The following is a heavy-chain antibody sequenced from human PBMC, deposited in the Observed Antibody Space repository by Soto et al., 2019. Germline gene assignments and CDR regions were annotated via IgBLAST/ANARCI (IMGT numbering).Heavy chain of an antibody. CDR1: GYTFSNYD. CDR2: VNPNNGDT. V-gene: IGHV1-8*01. Sequence: QVQLVQSGAELKKPGASVEVSCKASGYTFSNYDMNWLRQATGQGPEWIGWVNPNNGDTGYAQKFQGRVTLTTDISTTTAYMELTSLRSEDTAIYYCAKVSRKGSAIDFDYWGQGTLITVSS. CDR3: AKVSRKGSAIDFDY. D-gene: IGHD3-10*01. J-gene: IGHJ4*02.